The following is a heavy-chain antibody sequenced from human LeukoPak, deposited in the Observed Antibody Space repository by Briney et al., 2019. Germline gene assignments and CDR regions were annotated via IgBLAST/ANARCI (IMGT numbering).Heavy chain of an antibody. D-gene: IGHD2-2*01. J-gene: IGHJ5*02. CDR3: ARGQRPQYTSTWDNWFDP. CDR2: ISSSGNKI. Sequence: PGGSLRLSCAASGFPFSSYEMNWVRQAPGKRLQWVSYISSSGNKIYYAASVKGRFTISRDNAKNSLYPQIDSLRAEDTAVYYCARGQRPQYTSTWDNWFDPWGQGTQVTVSS. V-gene: IGHV3-48*03. CDR1: GFPFSSYE.